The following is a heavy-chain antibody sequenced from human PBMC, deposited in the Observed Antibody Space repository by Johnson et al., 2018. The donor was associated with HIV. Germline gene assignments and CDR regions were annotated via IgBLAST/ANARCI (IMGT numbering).Heavy chain of an antibody. V-gene: IGHV3-30*02. Sequence: QVQLVESGGGLVQPGGSLRLSCAASGFTFSTYGMHWVRQAPGKGLEWVTFIRYAGSNIYYADSVKGRFTISRDNSKNTLYLQMNSLRAEDTAVYYCARDDWEGSSSRAFDIWGQGTMVTVSS. D-gene: IGHD6-6*01. CDR3: ARDDWEGSSSRAFDI. J-gene: IGHJ3*02. CDR2: IRYAGSNI. CDR1: GFTFSTYG.